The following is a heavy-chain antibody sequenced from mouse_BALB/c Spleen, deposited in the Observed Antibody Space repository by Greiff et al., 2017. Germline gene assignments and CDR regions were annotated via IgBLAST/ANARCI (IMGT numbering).Heavy chain of an antibody. D-gene: IGHD3-2*02. CDR2: ISYSGST. CDR3: ARGGVGIKATGYFDV. CDR1: GYSITSDYA. V-gene: IGHV3-2*02. Sequence: DVKLQESGPGLVKPSQSLSLTCTVTGYSITSDYAWNWIRQFPGNKLEWMGYISYSGSTSYNPSLKSRISITRDTSKNQFFLQLNSVTTEDTATYYCARGGVGIKATGYFDVWGAGTTVTVSS. J-gene: IGHJ1*01.